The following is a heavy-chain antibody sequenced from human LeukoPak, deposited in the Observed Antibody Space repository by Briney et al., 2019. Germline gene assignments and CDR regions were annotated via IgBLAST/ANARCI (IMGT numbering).Heavy chain of an antibody. CDR2: ISAYNGST. V-gene: IGHV1-18*01. D-gene: IGHD3-16*01. J-gene: IGHJ3*02. Sequence: ASVKVSCKASGYTFTSYGISWVRQAPGQGREWMGWISAYNGSTNYAQKFQGRVTMTTDTSTSTAYMELRSLRSDDTAVYYCARVLLKTSASFDIWGQGTMVTVSS. CDR1: GYTFTSYG. CDR3: ARVLLKTSASFDI.